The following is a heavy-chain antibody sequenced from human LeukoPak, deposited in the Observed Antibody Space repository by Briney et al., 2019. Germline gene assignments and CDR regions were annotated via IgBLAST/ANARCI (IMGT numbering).Heavy chain of an antibody. D-gene: IGHD6-13*01. V-gene: IGHV4-34*01. CDR3: ATIAAAGTVG. CDR1: GGSFSDYY. Sequence: SETLSLTCAVYGGSFSDYYWSWIRQPPEMGLEWIGEINHSGSTNYNSSLKSRVSMSVDTSKNQFSLKLSSVTAADTAIYYYATIAAAGTVGWGQGTPVTVSS. CDR2: INHSGST. J-gene: IGHJ4*02.